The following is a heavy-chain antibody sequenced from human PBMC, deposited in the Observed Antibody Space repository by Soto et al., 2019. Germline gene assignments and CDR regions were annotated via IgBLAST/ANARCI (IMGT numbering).Heavy chain of an antibody. CDR2: ISYDGSNK. Sequence: QVQLVESGGGVVQPGRSLRLSCAASGFTFSSYAMHWVRQAPGKGLEWVAVISYDGSNKYYADSVKGRFTISRDNSTNTLYLQMNSLRAEDTAVYYCARVDGSWYDRYYYYGMDVWGQGTTVTVSS. D-gene: IGHD6-13*01. CDR1: GFTFSSYA. J-gene: IGHJ6*02. V-gene: IGHV3-30-3*01. CDR3: ARVDGSWYDRYYYYGMDV.